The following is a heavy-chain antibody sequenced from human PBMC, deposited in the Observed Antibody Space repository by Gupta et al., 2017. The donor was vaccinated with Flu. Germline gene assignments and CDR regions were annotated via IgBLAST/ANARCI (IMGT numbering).Heavy chain of an antibody. D-gene: IGHD1-26*01. Sequence: QVQLVQSGAEVKKPGSSVKVSCKASGGTFRRYAISLGRQAPGQGLEWLGGIIPIFGTANYAQKFQGRVTITADESTSTAYMELSSLRSEDTAVYYCARGDSGSDWGFDYWGQGTLVTVSS. V-gene: IGHV1-69*01. CDR2: IIPIFGTA. CDR1: GGTFRRYA. CDR3: ARGDSGSDWGFDY. J-gene: IGHJ4*02.